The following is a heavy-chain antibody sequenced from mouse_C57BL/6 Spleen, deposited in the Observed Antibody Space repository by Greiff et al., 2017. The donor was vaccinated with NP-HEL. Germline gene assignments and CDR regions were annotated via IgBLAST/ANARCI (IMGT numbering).Heavy chain of an antibody. J-gene: IGHJ1*03. Sequence: QVQLQQPGAELVKPGASVMLSCKASGYTFTSYWMHWVKQRPGQGLEWIGMIHPNSGSTNYNEKFTSKATLTVDKSSSKAYMQLSSLTSEDSAVYYCARGWGLLRYIDVWGTGTTVTVSS. CDR2: IHPNSGST. D-gene: IGHD2-13*01. V-gene: IGHV1-64*01. CDR1: GYTFTSYW. CDR3: ARGWGLLRYIDV.